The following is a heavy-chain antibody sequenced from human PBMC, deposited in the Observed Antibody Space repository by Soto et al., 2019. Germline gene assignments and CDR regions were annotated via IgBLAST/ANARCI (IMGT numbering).Heavy chain of an antibody. J-gene: IGHJ4*02. CDR3: ARVGNGGDFGLFDY. Sequence: QITLKESGPTLVKPTQTLTLTCTVSGFSLSTSGVGVGWIRQPPGKALEWLALIYWDDDKGYSPSLKSRLTITKDTSKIHVVLTMPNKDPVDTATYYSARVGNGGDFGLFDYWGQGTLVTVSS. CDR2: IYWDDDK. D-gene: IGHD4-17*01. CDR1: GFSLSTSGVG. V-gene: IGHV2-5*02.